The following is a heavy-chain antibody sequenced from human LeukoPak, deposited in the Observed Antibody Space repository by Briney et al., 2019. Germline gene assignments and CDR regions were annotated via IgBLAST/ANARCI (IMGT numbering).Heavy chain of an antibody. D-gene: IGHD6-6*01. CDR1: GYTFTGYY. CDR2: INPNSGGT. V-gene: IGHV1-2*02. Sequence: ASVKVSCKASGYTFTGYYMHWVRQAPGQGLEWMGWINPNSGGTNYAQKFQGRVTMTRDTSISTAYVELSRLRSDDTAVYYCARDGVDSSSLVKNWFDPWGQGTLVTVSS. J-gene: IGHJ5*02. CDR3: ARDGVDSSSLVKNWFDP.